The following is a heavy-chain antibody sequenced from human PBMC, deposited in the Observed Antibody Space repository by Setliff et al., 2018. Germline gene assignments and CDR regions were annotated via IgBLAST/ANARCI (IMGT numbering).Heavy chain of an antibody. Sequence: RLSCVVSGFSFSRHWMSWVRQAPGKGLEWVADIKQDGSTKYYLDSVKGRFTISRDNAKRSLYLQMNGPRADDTGVYYCVRDDADNYDAFDNWGQGTLVTVSS. CDR3: VRDDADNYDAFDN. V-gene: IGHV3-7*01. J-gene: IGHJ3*02. D-gene: IGHD3-22*01. CDR1: GFSFSRHW. CDR2: IKQDGSTK.